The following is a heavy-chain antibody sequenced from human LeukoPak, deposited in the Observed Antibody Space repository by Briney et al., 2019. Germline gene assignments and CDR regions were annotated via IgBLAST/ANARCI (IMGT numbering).Heavy chain of an antibody. CDR2: IYTSGST. CDR3: GRGGGVDYSFDY. J-gene: IGHJ4*02. CDR1: GGSISSGTYY. D-gene: IGHD4-11*01. V-gene: IGHV4-61*02. Sequence: SETLSLTCTVSGGSISSGTYYWSWIRQPAGKGLEWIGRIYTSGSTNYNPSLKSRVTISVDTSKNQFSRKLRSVTAADAAVYYCGRGGGVDYSFDYWGQGTLVTVSS.